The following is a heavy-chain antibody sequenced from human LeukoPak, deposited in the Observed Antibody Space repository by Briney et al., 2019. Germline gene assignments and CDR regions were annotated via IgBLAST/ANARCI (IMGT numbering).Heavy chain of an antibody. J-gene: IGHJ4*02. CDR1: GFTFSISN. Sequence: GGSLRLSCAASGFTFSISNMNWGRQAPGKGLEWVSSITASSGYIFYADSVKGRFAISRDNAKNSLYLQMDSLSAEDTAVYYCARYSGTYRDYWGQGTLVTVSS. D-gene: IGHD3-10*01. CDR2: ITASSGYI. V-gene: IGHV3-21*06. CDR3: ARYSGTYRDY.